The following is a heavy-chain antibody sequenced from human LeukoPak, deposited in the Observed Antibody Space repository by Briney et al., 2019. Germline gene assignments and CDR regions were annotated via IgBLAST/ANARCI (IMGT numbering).Heavy chain of an antibody. D-gene: IGHD3-10*01. CDR3: AKVARAWFGEFDY. J-gene: IGHJ4*02. CDR1: GFTFSSYV. Sequence: PGGSLRLSCGAWGFTFSSYVMSWVRQAPGKGLEWVSAISGSGGSTYYADSVKGRFTISRDNSKNTLYLQMNSLRAEDTAVYYCAKVARAWFGEFDYWGQGTLVTVSS. CDR2: ISGSGGST. V-gene: IGHV3-23*01.